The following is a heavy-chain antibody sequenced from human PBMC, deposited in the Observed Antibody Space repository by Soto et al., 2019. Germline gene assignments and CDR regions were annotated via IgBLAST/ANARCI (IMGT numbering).Heavy chain of an antibody. CDR1: GGSFSGYY. V-gene: IGHV4-34*01. Sequence: QVQLQQWGAGLLKPSETLSLTCAVYGGSFSGYYWSWIRQPPGKGLEWIGEINHSGSTNYNPSLKSRVTMSVDTTKNQFSLKLSSVTAADTAVYYCAGSSREALWGYYYYYMDVWGKGTTVTVSS. CDR3: AGSSREALWGYYYYYMDV. CDR2: INHSGST. J-gene: IGHJ6*03. D-gene: IGHD3-16*01.